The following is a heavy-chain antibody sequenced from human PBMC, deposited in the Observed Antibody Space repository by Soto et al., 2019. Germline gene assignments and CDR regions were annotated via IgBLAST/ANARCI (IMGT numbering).Heavy chain of an antibody. CDR3: ARVAVHYYGGDWYFDL. D-gene: IGHD3-22*01. Sequence: EVQLVESGGGLVQPGGSLRLSCAASGFTFSSYDMHWVRQATGKGLEWVSAIGTAGDTYYPGSVKGRFTISRENAKNSLYLQMNSLRAGDTAVYYCARVAVHYYGGDWYFDLWGRGTLVPVSS. J-gene: IGHJ2*01. V-gene: IGHV3-13*01. CDR2: IGTAGDT. CDR1: GFTFSSYD.